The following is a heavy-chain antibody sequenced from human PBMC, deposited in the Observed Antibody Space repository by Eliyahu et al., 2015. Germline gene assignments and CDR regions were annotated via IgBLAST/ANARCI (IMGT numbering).Heavy chain of an antibody. CDR3: ARRVQDSSRHFYVEF. Sequence: QLQLQESGPGLVKPSETLSLTCTVSGGSISNRSYFWGWIRQSPGKGLEWIGTIYFNGETYYSPSFQSRATLSVDRSKNQFSLDLSSVTAADTAVYYCARRVQDSSRHFYVEFWGQGTLATVSS. V-gene: IGHV4-39*01. J-gene: IGHJ4*02. CDR1: GGSISNRSYF. CDR2: IYFNGET. D-gene: IGHD3-22*01.